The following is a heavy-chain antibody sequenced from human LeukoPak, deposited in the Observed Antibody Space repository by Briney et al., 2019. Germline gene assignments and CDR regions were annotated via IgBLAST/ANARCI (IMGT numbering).Heavy chain of an antibody. D-gene: IGHD5-12*01. J-gene: IGHJ4*02. CDR1: GFTFSSCA. Sequence: PGGSLRLSCAASGFTFSSCAMSWVRRAPGKGLEWVSAISNSGGSTYYADSVKGRFTISRDNSKNTLYLQMNSLRAEDTAVYYCAKDTVGYTAYASFDYWGQGTLVTVSS. CDR2: ISNSGGST. V-gene: IGHV3-23*01. CDR3: AKDTVGYTAYASFDY.